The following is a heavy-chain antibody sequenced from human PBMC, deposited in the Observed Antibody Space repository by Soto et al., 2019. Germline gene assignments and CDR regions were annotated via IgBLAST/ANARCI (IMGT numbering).Heavy chain of an antibody. D-gene: IGHD2-2*01. V-gene: IGHV5-10-1*01. J-gene: IGHJ6*02. CDR3: ARHKGLVVPAAIPYYYYYGMDV. Sequence: GESLKISCKGSGYSFTSYWISWVRQMPGKGLEWMGRIDPSDSYTNYSPSFQGHVTISADKSISTAYLQWSSLKASDTAMYYCARHKGLVVPAAIPYYYYYGMDVWGQGTTVTVSS. CDR2: IDPSDSYT. CDR1: GYSFTSYW.